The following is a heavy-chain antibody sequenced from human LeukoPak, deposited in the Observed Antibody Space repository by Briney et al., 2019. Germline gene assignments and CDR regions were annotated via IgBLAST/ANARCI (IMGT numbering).Heavy chain of an antibody. Sequence: GGSLRLSCAASGFTFSNAWMSWVRQAPGKGLEWVGRIKSKTDGGTTDYAAPVKGRFTISRDDSKNTLYLQMNSLRAEDTAVYYCARVVAVAASDYWGQGTLVTVSS. CDR1: GFTFSNAW. CDR3: ARVVAVAASDY. D-gene: IGHD6-19*01. V-gene: IGHV3-15*01. J-gene: IGHJ4*02. CDR2: IKSKTDGGTT.